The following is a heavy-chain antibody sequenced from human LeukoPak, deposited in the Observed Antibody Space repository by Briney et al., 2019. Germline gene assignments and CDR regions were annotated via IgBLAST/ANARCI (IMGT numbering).Heavy chain of an antibody. CDR2: INQDGSEK. CDR1: GLTFRSYW. J-gene: IGHJ4*02. CDR3: ARERDGRLFDY. Sequence: GGSLRLSCAVSGLTFRSYWMSWVGQAPGKGREWVANINQDGSEKYFLDSVRGRFTNSRDNAKNSLDLQMNTLRADDTAVYYCARERDGRLFDYWGQGTLVTVSS. V-gene: IGHV3-7*01. D-gene: IGHD5-24*01.